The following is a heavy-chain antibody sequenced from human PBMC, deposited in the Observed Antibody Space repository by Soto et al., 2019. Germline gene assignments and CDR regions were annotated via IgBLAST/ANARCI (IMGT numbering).Heavy chain of an antibody. Sequence: SETLSLTCIVSGGSISSSSYYWGWIRQPPGKGLEWIGSIYYSGSTYYNPSLKSRVTISVDTSKNQFSLKLSSVTAADTAVYYCARQVPAAIRLGWFDPWGQGTLVTVSS. V-gene: IGHV4-39*01. D-gene: IGHD2-2*02. CDR2: IYYSGST. J-gene: IGHJ5*02. CDR1: GGSISSSSYY. CDR3: ARQVPAAIRLGWFDP.